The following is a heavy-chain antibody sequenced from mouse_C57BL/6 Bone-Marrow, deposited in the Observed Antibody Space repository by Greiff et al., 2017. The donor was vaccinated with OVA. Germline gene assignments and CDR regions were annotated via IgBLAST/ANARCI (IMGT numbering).Heavy chain of an antibody. J-gene: IGHJ2*01. V-gene: IGHV5-9-1*02. CDR3: TRDLTGTGDY. Sequence: DVHLVESGEGLVKPGGSLKLSCAASGFTFSSYAMSWVRQTPEKRLEWVAYISSGGDYIYYADTVKGRFTISRDNARNTLYLQMSSLKSEDTAMYYCTRDLTGTGDYWGQGTTLTVSS. CDR2: ISSGGDYI. CDR1: GFTFSSYA. D-gene: IGHD4-1*01.